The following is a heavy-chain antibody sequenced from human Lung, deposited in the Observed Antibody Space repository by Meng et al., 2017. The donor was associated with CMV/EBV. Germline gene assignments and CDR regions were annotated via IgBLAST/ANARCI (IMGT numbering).Heavy chain of an antibody. Sequence: GESXKISCAASGFSVSNKYLAWVRQAPGKGLEWVEVIYNDGNTHYTNSMKGRFTISRDSSKNSVFLQINSLTADDTAVYYCARVKYRIEGNLDYWGQGTRVTVSS. CDR1: GFSVSNKY. D-gene: IGHD2/OR15-2a*01. CDR3: ARVKYRIEGNLDY. V-gene: IGHV3-53*01. J-gene: IGHJ4*02. CDR2: IYNDGNT.